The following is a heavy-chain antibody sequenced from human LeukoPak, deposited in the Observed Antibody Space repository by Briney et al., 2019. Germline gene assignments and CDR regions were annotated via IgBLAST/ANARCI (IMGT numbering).Heavy chain of an antibody. CDR1: GFSFSNTG. J-gene: IGHJ4*02. V-gene: IGHV3-30*02. CDR3: AKEYSGNYWSFDF. D-gene: IGHD5-12*01. CDR2: IRYAGNNA. Sequence: GGSLRLSCAASGFSFSNTGMHWVRQAPGKGLEWVAFIRYAGNNAYHADSVKGRFTISRDNSKDKLFLQMDILRPEDTSVYYCAKEYSGNYWSFDFWCQGTLVTVSS.